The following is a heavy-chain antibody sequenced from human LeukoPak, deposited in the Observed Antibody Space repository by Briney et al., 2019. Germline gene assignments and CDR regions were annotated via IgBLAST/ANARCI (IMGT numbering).Heavy chain of an antibody. V-gene: IGHV3-23*01. Sequence: GGSLRLSCAASGFTFSSYAMGWVRQAPGKGLEWVSAISGSGGSTYYADSVKGRFTISRDNSKNTLYLQMNSLRAEDTAVYYCAKDRIYGNDAFDIWGQGTMVTVSS. CDR1: GFTFSSYA. CDR3: AKDRIYGNDAFDI. D-gene: IGHD2/OR15-2a*01. J-gene: IGHJ3*02. CDR2: ISGSGGST.